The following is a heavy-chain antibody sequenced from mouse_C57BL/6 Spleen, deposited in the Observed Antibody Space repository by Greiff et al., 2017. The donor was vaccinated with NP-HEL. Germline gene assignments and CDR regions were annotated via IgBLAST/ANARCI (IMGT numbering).Heavy chain of an antibody. J-gene: IGHJ1*03. Sequence: QVQLQQSGAELVRPGASVTLSCKASGYTFTDYEMHWVKQTPVHGLEWIGAIDPETGGTAYNQKFKGKAILTADKSSSTAYIELRSLTSEDSAVYYYTRYSPDWYFDVWGTGTTVTVSS. CDR1: GYTFTDYE. CDR2: IDPETGGT. CDR3: TRYSPDWYFDV. V-gene: IGHV1-15*01.